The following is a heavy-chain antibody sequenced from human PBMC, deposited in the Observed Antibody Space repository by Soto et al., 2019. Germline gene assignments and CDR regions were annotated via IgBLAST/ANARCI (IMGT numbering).Heavy chain of an antibody. CDR2: IIPMFGTA. V-gene: IGHV1-69*01. J-gene: IGHJ5*01. D-gene: IGHD6-19*01. Sequence: QVLLVQSGAEVKKPGSSVKVSCKASGGTFSSYIITWVRQAPGQGLEWMGGIIPMFGTANYARKFQGRVTFTADESTTTAYMDLSSVRSEDTAVYFCARVSTHSSGWYNWFDSWGQGTLVTVSS. CDR3: ARVSTHSSGWYNWFDS. CDR1: GGTFSSYI.